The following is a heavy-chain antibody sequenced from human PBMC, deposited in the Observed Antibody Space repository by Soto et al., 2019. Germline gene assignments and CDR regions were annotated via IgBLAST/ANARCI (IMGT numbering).Heavy chain of an antibody. J-gene: IGHJ4*02. CDR3: ARSDYYGASDY. Sequence: SETLSLTCTVSGDSVVSGTYYWSWIRQPPGKGLEWIGYVYYSGSTTYNPSLKGRATISVDTSKHQFSLRLTSVTAADTAVYYCARSDYYGASDYWGQGRLVTV. CDR2: VYYSGST. V-gene: IGHV4-61*01. CDR1: GDSVVSGTYY. D-gene: IGHD4-17*01.